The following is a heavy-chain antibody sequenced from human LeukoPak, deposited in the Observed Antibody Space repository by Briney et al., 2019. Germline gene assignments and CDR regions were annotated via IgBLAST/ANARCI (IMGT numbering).Heavy chain of an antibody. D-gene: IGHD3-10*01. V-gene: IGHV4-34*01. CDR1: GGSFSAYY. CDR2: INHSGST. CDR3: ASDRLLWFGELSPGHPDYYYGMDV. J-gene: IGHJ6*02. Sequence: PSETLSLTCSVYGGSFSAYYWSWIRQPPGKGLEWIGEINHSGSTNYNPSLKSRVTISVDTSKNQFSLKLSSVTAADTAVYYCASDRLLWFGELSPGHPDYYYGMDVWGQGTTVTVSS.